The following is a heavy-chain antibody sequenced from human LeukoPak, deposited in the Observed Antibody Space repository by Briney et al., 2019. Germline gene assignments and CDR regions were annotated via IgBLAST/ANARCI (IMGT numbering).Heavy chain of an antibody. D-gene: IGHD1-26*01. CDR2: ISSSSSTI. CDR3: ARDLISGHYTFDY. Sequence: GGSLRLSCAASGFPFSSFSMNWVRQVPGKGLEWVSYISSSSSTIYYADSVKGRFTVSRDNAKNSLYLQMNSLRDDDTAVYYCARDLISGHYTFDYWGQGTLVTVSS. CDR1: GFPFSSFS. V-gene: IGHV3-48*02. J-gene: IGHJ4*02.